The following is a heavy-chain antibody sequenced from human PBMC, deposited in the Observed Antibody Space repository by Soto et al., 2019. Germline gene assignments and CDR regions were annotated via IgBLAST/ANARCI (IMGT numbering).Heavy chain of an antibody. D-gene: IGHD6-13*01. CDR1: GFTFSNYI. J-gene: IGHJ4*02. Sequence: EVQLVQSGGGLVKPGGSLRLSCAASGFTFSNYIMSWVRQAPGKGLEWVSSISSSSTYIYYADSVKGRFTISRDNANNSLFLQVNSLRTDDTALYFCARGDGTGLYGSGWSPQFWGQGTLVTVSS. CDR2: ISSSSTYI. V-gene: IGHV3-21*02. CDR3: ARGDGTGLYGSGWSPQF.